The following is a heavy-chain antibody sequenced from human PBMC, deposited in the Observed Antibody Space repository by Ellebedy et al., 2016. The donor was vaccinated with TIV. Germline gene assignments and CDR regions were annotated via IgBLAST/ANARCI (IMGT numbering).Heavy chain of an antibody. Sequence: SETLSLTXAVYGGSFSHFYWSWIRQSPGKGLEWIGEINHSGSTNFNPSLKSRVTVSVDASKNHFFLRLTSVTAADSGVYYCARGRGGSYSIPFDYWGQGTLVTVSA. V-gene: IGHV4-34*01. J-gene: IGHJ4*02. D-gene: IGHD1-26*01. CDR3: ARGRGGSYSIPFDY. CDR2: INHSGST. CDR1: GGSFSHFY.